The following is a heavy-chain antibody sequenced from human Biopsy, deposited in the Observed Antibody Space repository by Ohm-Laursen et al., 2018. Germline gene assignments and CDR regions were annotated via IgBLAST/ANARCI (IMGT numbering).Heavy chain of an antibody. CDR2: INTENGNT. CDR3: ARAKLEPVYYYYGMDV. J-gene: IGHJ6*02. V-gene: IGHV1-18*01. CDR1: GYTFTSYG. D-gene: IGHD1-1*01. Sequence: ASVKVSCKVSGYTFTSYGISWVRQAPGQGLEWMGWINTENGNTIYAQNLQGRVTMTADTSTSTAYMEVTSLRSDDTAVYYCARAKLEPVYYYYGMDVWGQGTTVTVSS.